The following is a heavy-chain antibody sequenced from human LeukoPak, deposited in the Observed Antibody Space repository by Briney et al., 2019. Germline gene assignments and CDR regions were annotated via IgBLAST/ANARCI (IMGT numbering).Heavy chain of an antibody. D-gene: IGHD3-10*01. CDR1: GFTFSTYG. V-gene: IGHV3-30*03. CDR3: ARDQTMVRGVIITGGAFDI. CDR2: ISHDGSNR. Sequence: PGRSLRLSCAGSGFTFSTYGMHWVRQAPGKGLEWVAVISHDGSNRYYGDSVKGRFTISRDNSKNTLHLQMSSLRAEDTAVYYCARDQTMVRGVIITGGAFDIWGQGTMVTVSS. J-gene: IGHJ3*02.